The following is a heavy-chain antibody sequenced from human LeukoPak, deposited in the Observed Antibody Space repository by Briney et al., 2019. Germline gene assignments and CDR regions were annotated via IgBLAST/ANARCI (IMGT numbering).Heavy chain of an antibody. CDR1: GGSISSYY. CDR2: THYSGAT. Sequence: SETLSLTCTVSGGSISSYYWSWLRQPPGKGLEYIGYTHYSGATNYNPSLKSRVTISIDTSNNQFSLKLISVTAADMAVYYCARLNKPGWFDPWGQGTLVTVSS. V-gene: IGHV4-59*12. J-gene: IGHJ5*02. CDR3: ARLNKPGWFDP. D-gene: IGHD1-14*01.